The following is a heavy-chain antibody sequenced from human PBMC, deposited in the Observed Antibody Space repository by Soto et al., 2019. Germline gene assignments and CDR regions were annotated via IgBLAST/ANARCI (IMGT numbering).Heavy chain of an antibody. J-gene: IGHJ6*04. D-gene: IGHD3-10*01. Sequence: EVQLVESGGDLVQPGRSLRLSCTASGFTFGAYAMGWFRQAPGKGLEWVGFIRIKAYGGTTEYAASVKGRFTISWDDSVSIAYLQMNSLKTEDTGVYYCARESGPITKIREDVDVWGKGTTVTVSS. CDR2: IRIKAYGGTT. CDR3: ARESGPITKIREDVDV. CDR1: GFTFGAYA. V-gene: IGHV3-49*03.